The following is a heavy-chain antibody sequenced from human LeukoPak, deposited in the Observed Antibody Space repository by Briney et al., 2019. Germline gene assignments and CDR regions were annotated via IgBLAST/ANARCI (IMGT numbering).Heavy chain of an antibody. CDR1: GFTFDDYG. Sequence: GGSLRLSCAASGFTFDDYGMSWVRQAPGKGLEWVSGINWNGGSTGYADSVKGRFTISRDNAKHSLYLQMNSLRAEDTALYYCARDPHYYDSSGSGGMYAFDIWGQGTMVTVSS. CDR2: INWNGGST. D-gene: IGHD3-22*01. V-gene: IGHV3-20*04. J-gene: IGHJ3*02. CDR3: ARDPHYYDSSGSGGMYAFDI.